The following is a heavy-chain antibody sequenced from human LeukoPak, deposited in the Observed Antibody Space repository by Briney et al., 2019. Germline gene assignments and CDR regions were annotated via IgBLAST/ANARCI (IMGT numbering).Heavy chain of an antibody. CDR3: ARGGCSSTSCLGAYYYYMDV. J-gene: IGHJ6*03. V-gene: IGHV4-59*01. CDR2: IYYSGST. CDR1: GGSISSYY. Sequence: PSETLSLTCTVSGGSISSYYWSWIRQPPGKGLEWIGYIYYSGSTNYNPSLKSRVTISVDTSKNQFSLKLSSVTAADTAVYYCARGGCSSTSCLGAYYYYMDVWGKGTTVTVSS. D-gene: IGHD2-2*01.